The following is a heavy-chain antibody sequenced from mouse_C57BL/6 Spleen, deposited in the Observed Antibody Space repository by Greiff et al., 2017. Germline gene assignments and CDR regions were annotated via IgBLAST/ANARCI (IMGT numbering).Heavy chain of an antibody. V-gene: IGHV1-80*01. J-gene: IGHJ3*01. Sequence: VQLQESGAELVKPGASVKISCKASGYAFSSYWMNWVKQRPGKGLEWIGQIYPGDGDTNYNGKFKGKATLTADKSSSTAYMQLSSLTSEDSAVYFCAREDGLYDGYSPWFADWGQGTLVTVSA. CDR2: IYPGDGDT. D-gene: IGHD2-3*01. CDR3: AREDGLYDGYSPWFAD. CDR1: GYAFSSYW.